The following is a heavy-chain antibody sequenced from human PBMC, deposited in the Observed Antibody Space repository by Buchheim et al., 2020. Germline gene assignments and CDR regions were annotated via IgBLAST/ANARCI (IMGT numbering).Heavy chain of an antibody. CDR2: ISGSGGST. V-gene: IGHV3-23*01. CDR1: GFTFSSYA. CDR3: ARTDQDMVRGTYYYYGMDV. Sequence: EVQLLESGGGLVQPGGSLRLSCAASGFTFSSYAMSWVRQAPGKGLEWVSAISGSGGSTYYADSVKGRFTISRDNSKNTLYLQMNSLRAEDTAVYYCARTDQDMVRGTYYYYGMDVWGQGTT. D-gene: IGHD3-10*01. J-gene: IGHJ6*02.